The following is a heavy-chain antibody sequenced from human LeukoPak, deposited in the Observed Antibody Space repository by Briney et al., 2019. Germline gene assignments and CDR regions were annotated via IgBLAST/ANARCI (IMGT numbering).Heavy chain of an antibody. CDR3: AKSDYYDESGHPSSFEY. CDR2: VSGSGDTT. Sequence: GESLRLSCAASGFPFSRYAMSCVRQPPGKGLEWVSGVSGSGDTTYYADSVKGRFTISRDNSKNTLYLQMDSLRAEDAAVYYCAKSDYYDESGHPSSFEYWGQGTLVTVSS. J-gene: IGHJ4*02. D-gene: IGHD3-16*01. CDR1: GFPFSRYA. V-gene: IGHV3-23*01.